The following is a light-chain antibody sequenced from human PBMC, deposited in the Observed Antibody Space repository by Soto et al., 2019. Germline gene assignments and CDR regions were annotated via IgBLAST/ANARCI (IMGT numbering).Light chain of an antibody. CDR1: SSNIGAGYD. Sequence: QAVVAQPPSVSGAPGQRITISCTWSSSNIGAGYDVPWYHQLPGTAPKLLIYGNSNRPSGVPDRFSGSKSGTSASLAITGLQAEDEADYYCQSYDSSLSGSWVFGGGTKLTVL. J-gene: IGLJ2*01. V-gene: IGLV1-40*01. CDR3: QSYDSSLSGSWV. CDR2: GNS.